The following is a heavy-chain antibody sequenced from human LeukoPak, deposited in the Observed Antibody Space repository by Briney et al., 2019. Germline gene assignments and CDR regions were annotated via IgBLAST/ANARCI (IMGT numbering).Heavy chain of an antibody. CDR1: GFTFSSYA. J-gene: IGHJ4*02. CDR2: ISGSGGST. Sequence: GGSLRLSCAASGFTFSSYAMSWVRQAPGKGLEWVSAISGSGGSTYYADSVKGRFTISRDSSKNTLYLQMNSLRAEDTAVYYCAKDHAQWLVLDYWGQGTLVTVSS. V-gene: IGHV3-23*01. CDR3: AKDHAQWLVLDY. D-gene: IGHD6-19*01.